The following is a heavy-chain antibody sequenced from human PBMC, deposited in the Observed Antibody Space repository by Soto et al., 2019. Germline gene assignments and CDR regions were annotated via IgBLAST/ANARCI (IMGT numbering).Heavy chain of an antibody. D-gene: IGHD4-17*01. CDR1: GGPSSRCA. J-gene: IGHJ6*02. V-gene: IGHV3-21*01. CDR3: AREGSNYGDYGMDV. Sequence: GGSRRPSRGGSGGPSSRCAKRLGRPPPGKGLEWVSSISSSSSYIYYADSVKGRFTISRDNAKNSLYLQMNSLRAEDTAVYYCAREGSNYGDYGMDVWGQGPTVTVSS. CDR2: ISSSSSYI.